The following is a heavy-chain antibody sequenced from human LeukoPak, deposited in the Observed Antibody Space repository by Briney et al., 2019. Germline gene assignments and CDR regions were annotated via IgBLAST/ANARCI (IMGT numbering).Heavy chain of an antibody. CDR3: ARELYYYDSISYAFDI. J-gene: IGHJ3*02. Sequence: PGGSLRLSCAASGFTFSSYGMHWVRQAPGKGLEWVAVIWYDGSNKYYADSVKGRFTISRDNAKNSLYLRMNSLRAEDTAVYYCARELYYYDSISYAFDIWGQGTMVTVSS. CDR2: IWYDGSNK. CDR1: GFTFSSYG. D-gene: IGHD3-22*01. V-gene: IGHV3-33*01.